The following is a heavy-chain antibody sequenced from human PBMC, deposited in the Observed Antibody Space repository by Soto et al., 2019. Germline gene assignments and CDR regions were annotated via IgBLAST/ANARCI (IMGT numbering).Heavy chain of an antibody. CDR1: GFTFINYA. CDR2: ISGGGDAA. Sequence: EVQVLESGGGLVQPGGSLRLSCAGSGFTFINYAMNWVRQAPGKGLEWVSSISGGGDAAFFPDSVRGRFTISRDNSKNTVTLQMNSLGEDDTAVYYCARKILGSTTRPNYWYFDLWGRGTLVTVSS. CDR3: ARKILGSTTRPNYWYFDL. J-gene: IGHJ2*01. V-gene: IGHV3-23*01. D-gene: IGHD7-27*01.